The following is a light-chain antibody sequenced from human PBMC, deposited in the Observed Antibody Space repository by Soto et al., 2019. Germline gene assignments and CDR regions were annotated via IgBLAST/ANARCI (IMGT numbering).Light chain of an antibody. J-gene: IGLJ2*01. Sequence: QSVLTQPPSVSAAPGQKVTISCSGSSSNIGNNYVSWYQQLPGTAPKLLIYDNNKRPSGIPDRFSGSKSGTSATLGITGLQTGDEADYDCGTWDSSRSAHVVFGGGTKLTVL. CDR3: GTWDSSRSAHVV. CDR1: SSNIGNNY. V-gene: IGLV1-51*01. CDR2: DNN.